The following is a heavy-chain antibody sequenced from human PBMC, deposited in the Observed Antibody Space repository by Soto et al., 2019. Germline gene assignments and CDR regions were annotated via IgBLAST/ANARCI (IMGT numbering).Heavy chain of an antibody. CDR3: SKEGGTTPYGMDV. D-gene: IGHD4-17*01. J-gene: IGHJ6*04. CDR2: IRGSGTYM. Sequence: GGSLRLSCEVSGFIFSKYWMYWVRQAPGKGLVWVSSIRGSGTYMFYADSANGRFTISRDNAKNSLFLQMNSLRVEDTAVYYCSKEGGTTPYGMDVWGKGTTVTVSS. CDR1: GFIFSKYW. V-gene: IGHV3-21*01.